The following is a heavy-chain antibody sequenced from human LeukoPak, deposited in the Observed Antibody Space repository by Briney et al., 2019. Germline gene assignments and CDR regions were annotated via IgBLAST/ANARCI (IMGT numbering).Heavy chain of an antibody. J-gene: IGHJ4*02. D-gene: IGHD2-21*02. CDR1: NVSMTNNY. CDR2: VYSSGST. CDR3: AGDWN. Sequence: SETLSLTCTASNVSMTNNYRSWIRQPPGKGLEWIAYVYSSGSTIYIPSLKSRVTISIDTSKNQFSLKLISVTAAGTAVYYCAGDWNWGQGILVTVSS. V-gene: IGHV4-59*01.